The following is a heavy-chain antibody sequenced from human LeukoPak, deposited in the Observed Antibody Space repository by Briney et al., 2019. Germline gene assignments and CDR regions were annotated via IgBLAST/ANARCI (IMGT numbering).Heavy chain of an antibody. CDR1: GGSISSYY. CDR2: IYYSGST. Sequence: SETLSLTCSVSGGSISSYYWSWIRQPPGKGLEWIGYIYYSGSTNFNPSLKSRVTISVDTSKNQFSLKLSSVTAADTAVYYCARLPYCSGGSCYSAGDYWGQGTLVTVSS. V-gene: IGHV4-59*08. CDR3: ARLPYCSGGSCYSAGDY. J-gene: IGHJ4*02. D-gene: IGHD2-15*01.